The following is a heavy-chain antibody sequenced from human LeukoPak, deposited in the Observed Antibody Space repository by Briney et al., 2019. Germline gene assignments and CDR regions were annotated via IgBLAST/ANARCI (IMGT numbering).Heavy chain of an antibody. Sequence: SETLSLTCAVYGGSFSGYYWSWIRQPPGKGLEWIGEINHSGSTNYNPSLKSRVTISVDTSKNQFSLKLSSVTAADTAVYYCARDPTPDYGMDVWGQGTLVTVSS. V-gene: IGHV4-34*01. CDR1: GGSFSGYY. J-gene: IGHJ6*02. CDR2: INHSGST. CDR3: ARDPTPDYGMDV.